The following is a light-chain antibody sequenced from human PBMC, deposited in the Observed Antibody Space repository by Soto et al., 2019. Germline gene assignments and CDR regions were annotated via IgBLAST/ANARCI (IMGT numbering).Light chain of an antibody. Sequence: DILMTQSPSTLSVSLGDRVTLSCRATRNIDCWLAWYQQRPGRVPKLLIYSASNLQNGVPSRFSGSGSGTDFTLTINSLQPDDFATYYCQEYNSSPRTFGHGTRVDIK. V-gene: IGKV1-5*03. J-gene: IGKJ1*01. CDR3: QEYNSSPRT. CDR2: SAS. CDR1: RNIDCW.